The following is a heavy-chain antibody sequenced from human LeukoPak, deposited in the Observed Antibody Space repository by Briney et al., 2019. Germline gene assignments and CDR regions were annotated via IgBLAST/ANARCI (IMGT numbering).Heavy chain of an antibody. CDR1: GFTLNYYW. D-gene: IGHD2-21*01. Sequence: GGCLRLSCAASGFTLNYYWMSWVRQAPGKGLEWVANINQDGSEKYCVDSVKGRFTISRDNAQNSVFLQMDSLRVDDTAVYYCARWVSQYYFDYWGQGTQVTVSS. J-gene: IGHJ4*02. V-gene: IGHV3-7*01. CDR3: ARWVSQYYFDY. CDR2: INQDGSEK.